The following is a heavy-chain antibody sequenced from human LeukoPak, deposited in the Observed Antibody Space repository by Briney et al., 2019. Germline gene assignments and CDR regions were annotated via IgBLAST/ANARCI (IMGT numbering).Heavy chain of an antibody. Sequence: GGSLRLSCAASGFSASSNYMSGVRQAPGNGLEWVSIIYSGGNTYYADSVKGRFTISRDNSKNTLYLQMDSLRAEDTAVYYCARLTGALGNYWGQGILVTVSS. CDR1: GFSASSNY. J-gene: IGHJ4*02. D-gene: IGHD1-26*01. CDR3: ARLTGALGNY. CDR2: IYSGGNT. V-gene: IGHV3-53*01.